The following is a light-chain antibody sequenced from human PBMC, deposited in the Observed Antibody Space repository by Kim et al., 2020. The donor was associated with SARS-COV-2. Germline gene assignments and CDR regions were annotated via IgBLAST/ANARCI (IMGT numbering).Light chain of an antibody. Sequence: VAVGKSASIPCGGNNIGSKNVIWYQQKPGQARVLVNYRGNNRPSGIPERFAGSNSGNTATLTISRAQPGDEADYYCQVWDSTTVVFGGGTQLTVL. CDR2: RGN. V-gene: IGLV3-9*01. J-gene: IGLJ2*01. CDR3: QVWDSTTVV. CDR1: NIGSKN.